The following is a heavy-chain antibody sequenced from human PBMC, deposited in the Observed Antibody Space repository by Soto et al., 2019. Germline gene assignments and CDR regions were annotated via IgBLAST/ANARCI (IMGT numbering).Heavy chain of an antibody. D-gene: IGHD3-10*01. V-gene: IGHV3-48*02. Sequence: GGSLRLSCAASGFTFSSYSMNWVRQAPGKGLEWVSYISSSSSTIYYADSVKGRFTISRDNAKNSLYLQMNSLRDEDTAVYYCARVLLYGSGSYYIDYWGQGTLVTVSS. CDR3: ARVLLYGSGSYYIDY. CDR2: ISSSSSTI. J-gene: IGHJ4*02. CDR1: GFTFSSYS.